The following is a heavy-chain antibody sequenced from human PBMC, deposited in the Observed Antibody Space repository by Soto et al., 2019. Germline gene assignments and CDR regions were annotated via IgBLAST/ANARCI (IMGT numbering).Heavy chain of an antibody. D-gene: IGHD6-19*01. CDR2: ISYVGSAQ. J-gene: IGHJ4*02. Sequence: QVQLVESGGGVVQPGGSLRLSCAASGFSFSNYAMNWVRQGPDKGLEWVALISYVGSAQYYADSVKGRFTISRDNSRNTLYLQMNSLRVEDTALYYCTKGGWSSSGWPDYWGQGTLVTVPS. V-gene: IGHV3-30*18. CDR3: TKGGWSSSGWPDY. CDR1: GFSFSNYA.